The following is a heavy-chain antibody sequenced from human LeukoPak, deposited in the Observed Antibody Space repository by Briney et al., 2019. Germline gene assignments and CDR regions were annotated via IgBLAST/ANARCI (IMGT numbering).Heavy chain of an antibody. J-gene: IGHJ4*02. V-gene: IGHV1-69*06. Sequence: SVKVSCKASGGTFSSYAISWVRQAPGQGLEWMGGIIPIFGTANYAQKFQGRVTMTEDTSTDTAYMELSSLRSEDTAVYYCATGGLVGATYRFDYWGQGTLVTVSS. CDR1: GGTFSSYA. CDR2: IIPIFGTA. CDR3: ATGGLVGATYRFDY. D-gene: IGHD1-26*01.